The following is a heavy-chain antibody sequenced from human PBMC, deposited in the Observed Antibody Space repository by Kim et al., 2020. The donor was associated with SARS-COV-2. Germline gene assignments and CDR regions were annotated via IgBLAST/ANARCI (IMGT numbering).Heavy chain of an antibody. CDR3: ARRGDS. Sequence: SNGSTISHADSVKGRFTISRDNAKNSLYLQMNSLRAEDTAVYYCARRGDSWGQGTLVTVSS. CDR2: SNGSTI. J-gene: IGHJ4*02. D-gene: IGHD3-16*01. V-gene: IGHV3-48*03.